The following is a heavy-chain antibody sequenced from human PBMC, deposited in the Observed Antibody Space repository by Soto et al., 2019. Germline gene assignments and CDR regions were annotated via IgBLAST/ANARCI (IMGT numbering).Heavy chain of an antibody. D-gene: IGHD2-8*01. CDR3: ASGGGDCTNGVCYYY. V-gene: IGHV3-23*01. CDR2: ISGSGGST. CDR1: GFTFSSYA. Sequence: EVQLLESGGGLVQPGGSLRLSCAASGFTFSSYAMSWVRQAPGKGLEWVSAISGSGGSTYYADSVKGRFTISRDNSKNTLYLQMNGLRAEDTAVYYCASGGGDCTNGVCYYYWGQGTLVTVSS. J-gene: IGHJ4*02.